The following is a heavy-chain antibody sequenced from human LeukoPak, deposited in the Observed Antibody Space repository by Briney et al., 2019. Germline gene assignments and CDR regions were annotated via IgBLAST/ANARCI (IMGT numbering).Heavy chain of an antibody. CDR2: IYYSGST. J-gene: IGHJ5*02. CDR3: ARDQGWGGSSGYSYWDP. V-gene: IGHV4-59*12. Sequence: SETLSLTCTVSGGSIGSYYWSWIRQPPGKGLEWIGYIYYSGSTNYNPSLKSRVTISVDTSKNQFSLKLSSVTPEDTAVYYCARDQGWGGSSGYSYWDPWGQGTLVTVSS. D-gene: IGHD5-18*01. CDR1: GGSIGSYY.